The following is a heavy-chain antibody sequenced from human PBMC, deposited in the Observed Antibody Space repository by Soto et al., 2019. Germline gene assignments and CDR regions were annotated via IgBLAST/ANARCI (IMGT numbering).Heavy chain of an antibody. V-gene: IGHV3-53*04. Sequence: EVQLVESGGGLVQPGGSLRLSCAASGFTVSSNYMSWVRQAPGKGLEWVSVIYSGGSTYYADSVKGRFTISRHNSKNTLYLQMNSLRAEDTAVYYCARDLPSSSGWRNDYWGQGTLVTVSS. J-gene: IGHJ4*02. D-gene: IGHD6-19*01. CDR1: GFTVSSNY. CDR3: ARDLPSSSGWRNDY. CDR2: IYSGGST.